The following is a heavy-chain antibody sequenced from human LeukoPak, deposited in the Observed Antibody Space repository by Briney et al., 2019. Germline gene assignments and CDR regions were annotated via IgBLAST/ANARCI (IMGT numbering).Heavy chain of an antibody. CDR3: AREDHSNYEY. CDR1: GFTFSSYL. Sequence: GGSLRLSCAASGFTFSSYLMSWVRQAPGKGLEWVASIKQDGTEKYYVDSVKGRFTISKDNAKNSLYLQMNSLRAEDTAVYYCAREDHSNYEYWGQGTLVTVSS. J-gene: IGHJ4*02. CDR2: IKQDGTEK. V-gene: IGHV3-7*01. D-gene: IGHD4-11*01.